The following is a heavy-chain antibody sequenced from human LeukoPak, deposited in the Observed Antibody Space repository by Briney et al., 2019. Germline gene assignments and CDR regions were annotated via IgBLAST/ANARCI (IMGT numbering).Heavy chain of an antibody. J-gene: IGHJ5*02. CDR1: GGSISSSSYY. V-gene: IGHV4-39*07. D-gene: IGHD3-3*01. Sequence: PSETLSLTCTVSGGSISSSSYYWGWIRQPPGKGLEWIGSIYYSGSTYYNPSLKSRVTISVDTSKNQFSLKLSSVTAADTAVYYCARDRSYYDFWSGYYSWFDPWGQGTLVTVPS. CDR3: ARDRSYYDFWSGYYSWFDP. CDR2: IYYSGST.